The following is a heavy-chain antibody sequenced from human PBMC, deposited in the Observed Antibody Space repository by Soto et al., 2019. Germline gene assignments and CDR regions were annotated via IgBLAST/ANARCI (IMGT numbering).Heavy chain of an antibody. Sequence: PGGSLRLSCEASGFALSPYWMSWVRQAPGRGLEWVANINQDGSVKHYVDSVRGRFTVSRDNAKNSLFLQMNSLSAEDTAVYFCARLTEAVTNFVYWGQGTPVTVSS. J-gene: IGHJ4*02. D-gene: IGHD5-18*01. V-gene: IGHV3-7*03. CDR1: GFALSPYW. CDR2: INQDGSVK. CDR3: ARLTEAVTNFVY.